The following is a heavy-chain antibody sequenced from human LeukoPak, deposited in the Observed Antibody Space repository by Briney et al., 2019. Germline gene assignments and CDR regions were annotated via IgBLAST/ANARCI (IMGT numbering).Heavy chain of an antibody. Sequence: PGRSLRLSCAASGCTFSSYGMHWVRQAPGKGLEWVAVIWYDGSNKYYADSVKGRFTISRDNSKNTLYLQMNSLRAEDTAVYYCARDSQYSSGWYDAFDIWGQGTMVTVSS. CDR1: GCTFSSYG. CDR3: ARDSQYSSGWYDAFDI. V-gene: IGHV3-33*01. D-gene: IGHD6-19*01. CDR2: IWYDGSNK. J-gene: IGHJ3*02.